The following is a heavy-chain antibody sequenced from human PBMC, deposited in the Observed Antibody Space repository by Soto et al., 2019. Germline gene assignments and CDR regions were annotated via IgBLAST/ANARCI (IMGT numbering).Heavy chain of an antibody. CDR2: IYYSGST. V-gene: IGHV4-30-4*01. CDR1: GGSISSGDYY. CDR3: ARASNSYYDRGPYPH. Sequence: PSETLSLTCTVSGGSISSGDYYWSWIRQPPGKGLEWIGYIYYSGSTDSNPSLKSRVTMSVDTSKNQFSLRLTSVTAADTAVYYCARASNSYYDRGPYPHWGQGTLVTVSS. D-gene: IGHD3-22*01. J-gene: IGHJ4*02.